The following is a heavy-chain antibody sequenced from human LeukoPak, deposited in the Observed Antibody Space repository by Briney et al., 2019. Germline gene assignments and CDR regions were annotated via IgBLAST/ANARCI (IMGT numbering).Heavy chain of an antibody. J-gene: IGHJ4*02. CDR1: GFTFSSYG. D-gene: IGHD4-17*01. CDR2: ISYDGSNK. Sequence: GSLRLSCAASGFTFSSYGMHWVRQAPGKGLEWVAVISYDGSNKYYADSVKGRFTISRDNSKNTLYLQMNSLRAEDTAVYYCAKDGYGDYAFHWGQGTLVTVSS. CDR3: AKDGYGDYAFH. V-gene: IGHV3-30*18.